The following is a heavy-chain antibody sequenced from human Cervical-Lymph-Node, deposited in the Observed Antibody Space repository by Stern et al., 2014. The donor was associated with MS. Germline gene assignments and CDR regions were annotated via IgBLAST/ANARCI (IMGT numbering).Heavy chain of an antibody. J-gene: IGHJ6*02. D-gene: IGHD4-23*01. CDR3: ARTGTVVTSGYYYGMDV. CDR1: GYNFTDYG. V-gene: IGHV1-3*04. Sequence: QVQLMQSGAEVKKPGASVKVSCKTAGYNFTDYGIIWVRQAPGQRLEWMGGIKTGNGNRRYAQKIQGRVTITRDTSASTAYMELSSLRSEDTAVYYCARTGTVVTSGYYYGMDVWGQGTTVTVSS. CDR2: IKTGNGNR.